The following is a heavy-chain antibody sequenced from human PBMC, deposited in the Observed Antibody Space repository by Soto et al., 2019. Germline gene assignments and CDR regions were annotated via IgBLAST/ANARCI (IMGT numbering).Heavy chain of an antibody. CDR1: GGPFSSYA. Sequence: SVKVSCNASGGPFSSYAIVWVRQAPGQGLEWMGGIIPIFGTANYAQKFQGRVTITADESTSTAYMELSSLRSEDTAVYYCAREYCSSTSCPSPGHYWGQGTLVTVSS. CDR2: IIPIFGTA. V-gene: IGHV1-69*01. CDR3: AREYCSSTSCPSPGHY. J-gene: IGHJ4*02. D-gene: IGHD2-2*01.